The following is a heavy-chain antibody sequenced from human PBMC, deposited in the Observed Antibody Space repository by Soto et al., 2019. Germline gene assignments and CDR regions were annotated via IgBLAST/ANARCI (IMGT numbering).Heavy chain of an antibody. CDR3: ARVVPSGYYYYYYGMDV. CDR2: IIPIFGTA. V-gene: IGHV1-69*13. CDR1: GGTFSSYG. Sequence: SVKLSCKASGGTFSSYGISWVRQAPGQGLEWMGGIIPIFGTANYAQKFQGRVTITADESTSTAYMELSSLRSEDTAVYYCARVVPSGYYYYYYGMDVWGQGTTVTVS. J-gene: IGHJ6*02. D-gene: IGHD3-22*01.